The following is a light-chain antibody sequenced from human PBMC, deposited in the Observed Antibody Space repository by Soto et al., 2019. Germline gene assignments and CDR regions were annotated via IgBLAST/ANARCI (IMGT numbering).Light chain of an antibody. CDR3: QESYSTLSIT. CDR2: AAS. V-gene: IGKV1-39*01. Sequence: DIQMTQSPSSLSASVGDRVTITCRASQSISSYLNSYQQKPGKAPKLLIYAASSLQSGVPSRFSGSGSGTDFTLTISSLQPEDFATYYCQESYSTLSITFGQGTRLEIK. CDR1: QSISSY. J-gene: IGKJ5*01.